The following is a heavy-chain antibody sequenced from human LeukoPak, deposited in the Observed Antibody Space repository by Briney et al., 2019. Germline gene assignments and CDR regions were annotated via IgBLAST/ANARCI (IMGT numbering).Heavy chain of an antibody. J-gene: IGHJ6*03. CDR1: GGSISSSSYY. Sequence: SETLSLTCTVSGGSISSSSYYWGWIRQPPGKGLEWIGSIYYSGSTYYNPSLKSRVTISVDTSKNQFSLKLSSVTAADTAVYYCARHDHYDSFMDVWGKGTTVTISS. V-gene: IGHV4-39*01. CDR3: ARHDHYDSFMDV. D-gene: IGHD3-22*01. CDR2: IYYSGST.